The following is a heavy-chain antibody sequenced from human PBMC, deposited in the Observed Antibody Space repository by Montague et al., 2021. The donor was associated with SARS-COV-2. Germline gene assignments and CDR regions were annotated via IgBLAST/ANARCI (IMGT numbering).Heavy chain of an antibody. CDR1: GGSISSGGYY. V-gene: IGHV4-61*08. CDR2: IDYSGST. CDR3: ARRSLGYCSGGSCYSGYDY. Sequence: SETLSLTCTVSGGSISSGGYYWSWIRQPPGKGLEWIGYIDYSGSTNYXXXLKSRVTISVDTSKNQFSLKLSSVTAAVTAVYYCARRSLGYCSGGSCYSGYDYWGQGTLVTVSS. J-gene: IGHJ4*02. D-gene: IGHD2-15*01.